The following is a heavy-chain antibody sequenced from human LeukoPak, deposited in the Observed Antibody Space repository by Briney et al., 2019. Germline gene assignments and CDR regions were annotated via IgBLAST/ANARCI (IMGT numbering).Heavy chain of an antibody. CDR1: GYSISSDYY. J-gene: IGHJ3*02. V-gene: IGHV4-38-2*02. Sequence: PSETLSLTCTVSGYSISSDYYWGWIRQPPGKGLEWVGSIYHTGTTYYNPSLKSRVTISVDTSKNQFSLKLSSVTAADTAVYYCARRRITMIVKVAFDIWGQGTMVTVSS. CDR2: IYHTGTT. CDR3: ARRRITMIVKVAFDI. D-gene: IGHD3-22*01.